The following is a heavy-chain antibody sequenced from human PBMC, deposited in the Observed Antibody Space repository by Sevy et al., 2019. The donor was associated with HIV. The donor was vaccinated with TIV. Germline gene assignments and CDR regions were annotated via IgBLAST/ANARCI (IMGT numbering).Heavy chain of an antibody. D-gene: IGHD3-22*01. CDR1: SGSISSSTYY. CDR3: ASHNYSDRSGYYYPVWFDY. V-gene: IGHV4-39*01. CDR2: IFYSGSP. Sequence: SETLSLTCTVSSGSISSSTYYWAWIRQPPGKGLEWIGSIFYSGSPYYNPSLQSRLTISVDTSKNRFSLKLSSLTAADTAVYYCASHNYSDRSGYYYPVWFDYWGRGTLVTVSS. J-gene: IGHJ4*02.